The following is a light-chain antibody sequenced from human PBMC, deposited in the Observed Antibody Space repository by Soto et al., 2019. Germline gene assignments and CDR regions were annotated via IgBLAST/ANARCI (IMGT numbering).Light chain of an antibody. V-gene: IGKV3-11*01. CDR1: QSVSSY. CDR3: QQRSNWQFT. J-gene: IGKJ3*01. CDR2: DAS. Sequence: EIVLIQSPATLSLSPGERATISCRASQSVSSYLAWYQQKPGQAPRLLIYDASNRATGIPARFSGSGSGTDFTLSISSLEPEDFAVYYCQQRSNWQFTFGPGTKVDIK.